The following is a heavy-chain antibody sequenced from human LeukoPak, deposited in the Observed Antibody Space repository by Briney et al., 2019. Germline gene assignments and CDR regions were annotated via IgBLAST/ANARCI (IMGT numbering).Heavy chain of an antibody. CDR3: AHRAVDTAMVTGAFDI. V-gene: IGHV2-5*01. CDR2: IYWNDDK. Sequence: SGPTLVNPTQTLTLTCTFSGFSLSTSGVGVGWIRQPPGKALEWLALIYWNDDKRYSPSLKSRLTITKDTSKNQVVLTMTNMDPVDTATYYCAHRAVDTAMVTGAFDIWGQGTMVTVSS. D-gene: IGHD5-18*01. J-gene: IGHJ3*02. CDR1: GFSLSTSGVG.